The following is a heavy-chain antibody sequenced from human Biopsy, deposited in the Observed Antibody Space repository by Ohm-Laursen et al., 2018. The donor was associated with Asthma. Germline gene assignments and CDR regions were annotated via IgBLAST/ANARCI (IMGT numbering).Heavy chain of an antibody. J-gene: IGHJ6*02. CDR2: ISVYNGNT. D-gene: IGHD3-10*01. V-gene: IGHV1-18*01. CDR1: GYTFNSAG. CDR3: ARAVDYSHYYGIDV. Sequence: SSVKVSCKTSGYTFNSAGITWVRQAPGQGLEWMGWISVYNGNTKDAQKLQDRVTMITDTSTSTAYMELRSLRSDDTAVYFCARAVDYSHYYGIDVWGQGTTVTVS.